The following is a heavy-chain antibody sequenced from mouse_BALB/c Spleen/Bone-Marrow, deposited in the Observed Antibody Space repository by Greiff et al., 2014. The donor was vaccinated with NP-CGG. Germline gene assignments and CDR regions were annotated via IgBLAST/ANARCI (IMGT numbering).Heavy chain of an antibody. CDR2: IDPYNGDT. CDR1: GYSFTGYN. Sequence: VHVKQSGPELEKPGASVKISCKASGYSFTGYNMIWVKQTNGKSLEWIGNIDPYNGDTRYSQKFKGKATLTVDKSSSTSYMQLKSLTSEDSAVYYCARGGYDVGTFAYWGQGTLVTVSA. D-gene: IGHD2-14*01. CDR3: ARGGYDVGTFAY. J-gene: IGHJ3*01. V-gene: IGHV1S135*01.